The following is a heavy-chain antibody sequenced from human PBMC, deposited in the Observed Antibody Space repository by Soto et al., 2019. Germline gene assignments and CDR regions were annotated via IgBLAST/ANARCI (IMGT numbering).Heavy chain of an antibody. D-gene: IGHD3-22*01. CDR2: IWYDGSNK. CDR3: AHDSSGYGYFDL. Sequence: QVPLVESGGGVVQPGRSLRLSCAASGFTFSSYGMHWVRQAPGKGLEWVAVIWYDGSNKYYADSVKGRFTISRDNSKNTLYLQMNSLRAEDTAVYYCAHDSSGYGYFDLWGRGTLVTVSS. V-gene: IGHV3-33*06. CDR1: GFTFSSYG. J-gene: IGHJ2*01.